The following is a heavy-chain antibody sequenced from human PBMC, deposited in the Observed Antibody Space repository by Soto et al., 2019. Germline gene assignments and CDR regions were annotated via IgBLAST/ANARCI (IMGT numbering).Heavy chain of an antibody. D-gene: IGHD2-15*01. CDR1: GCSIISGGYS. Sequence: SDTLSLTCAVSGCSIISGGYSWSWIRQPPGKGLEWIGYIYHSGSTYYNPSLKSRVTISVDRSKNQFSLKLSSVTAADTAVYYCARDVSTYSYFDYWGQGTLVTVSS. CDR2: IYHSGST. J-gene: IGHJ4*02. V-gene: IGHV4-30-2*01. CDR3: ARDVSTYSYFDY.